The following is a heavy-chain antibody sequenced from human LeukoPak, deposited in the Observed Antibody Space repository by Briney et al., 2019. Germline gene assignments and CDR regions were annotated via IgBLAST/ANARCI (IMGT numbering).Heavy chain of an antibody. CDR3: ATFNWFDP. Sequence: GGSLRLSCAASGFTFSNYAMNWVRQAPGKGLEWVSAISGSGDNTYYADSVKGRFTISRDNSKNTLYLQMNSLRAEDTAVYYCATFNWFDPWGQGTLVTVSS. V-gene: IGHV3-23*01. CDR1: GFTFSNYA. CDR2: ISGSGDNT. J-gene: IGHJ5*02.